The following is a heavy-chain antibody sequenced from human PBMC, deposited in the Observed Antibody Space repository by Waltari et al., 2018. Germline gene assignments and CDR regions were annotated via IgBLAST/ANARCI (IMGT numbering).Heavy chain of an antibody. CDR1: GFTFSSYS. CDR3: ARDRTLGGSFAFDI. D-gene: IGHD1-26*01. V-gene: IGHV3-21*01. CDR2: ISSSSSYI. J-gene: IGHJ3*02. Sequence: EVQLVESGGGLVKPGGSLRLSCAAYGFTFSSYSMNWVRQAPGKGLEWVSSISSSSSYIYYADSVKGRFTISRDNAKTSLYLQMNSLRAEDTAVYYCARDRTLGGSFAFDIWGQGTMVTVSS.